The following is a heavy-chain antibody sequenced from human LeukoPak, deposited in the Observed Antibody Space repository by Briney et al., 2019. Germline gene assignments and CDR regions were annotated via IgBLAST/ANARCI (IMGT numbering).Heavy chain of an antibody. D-gene: IGHD4-23*01. CDR3: AREAQYDYGGNSGYFARYYYYYMDV. J-gene: IGHJ6*03. V-gene: IGHV3-7*01. CDR2: IKQDGSEK. CDR1: GFTFSSYW. Sequence: GGSLRLSCAASGFTFSSYWMNWVRQAPGKGLEWVANIKQDGSEKYYVDSVKGRFTISRDNAKNSLHLQMNSLRAQDTAVYFCAREAQYDYGGNSGYFARYYYYYMDVWGKGTTVTVSS.